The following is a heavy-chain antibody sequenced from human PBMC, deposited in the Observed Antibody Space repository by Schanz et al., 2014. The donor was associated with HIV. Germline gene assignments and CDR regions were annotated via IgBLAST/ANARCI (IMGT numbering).Heavy chain of an antibody. Sequence: QVQLVQSGAEVKKPGASVKVSCKAPGHPFTGYYIHWVRQAPGQGLEWMGWINPNSGGTNYAQKFQGRVTMTRDTSISTAYMELRRLRSDDTAVYYCARDQNVISMVRGVMGGVDYWDQGTLVTVSS. J-gene: IGHJ4*02. CDR2: INPNSGGT. D-gene: IGHD3-10*01. CDR3: ARDQNVISMVRGVMGGVDY. V-gene: IGHV1-2*02. CDR1: GHPFTGYY.